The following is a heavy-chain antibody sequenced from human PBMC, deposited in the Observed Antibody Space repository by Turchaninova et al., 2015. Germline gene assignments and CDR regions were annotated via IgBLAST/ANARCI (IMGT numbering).Heavy chain of an antibody. D-gene: IGHD4-11*01. Sequence: QVRLQESGPGLVKSSETLSLTCTVSGNSISSEHAWGWTRQPPGKGLGGIGNIYNSGTTHFTPPLKSRVPSSLDTPKNQFALKLSSVTAEDTAMYYCGRHYYSNDEGVDPWGQGTLVTVSS. CDR3: GRHYYSNDEGVDP. CDR2: IYNSGTT. V-gene: IGHV4-38-2*02. J-gene: IGHJ5*02. CDR1: GNSISSEHA.